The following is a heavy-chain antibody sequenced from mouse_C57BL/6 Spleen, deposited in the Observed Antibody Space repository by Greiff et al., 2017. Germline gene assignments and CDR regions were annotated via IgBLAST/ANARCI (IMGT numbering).Heavy chain of an antibody. V-gene: IGHV1-62-2*01. J-gene: IGHJ3*01. Sequence: VQLQQSGAELVKPGASVKLSCTASGYTFTEYTIHWVKQRPGQGLAWIGWFYPGSGSIKYNEKFKDKATMTSDKSSSPVYMELSRLTSEDSAVYYCARHELTGTFGFAYWGQGTLVTVSA. CDR2: FYPGSGSI. CDR3: ARHELTGTFGFAY. CDR1: GYTFTEYT. D-gene: IGHD4-1*01.